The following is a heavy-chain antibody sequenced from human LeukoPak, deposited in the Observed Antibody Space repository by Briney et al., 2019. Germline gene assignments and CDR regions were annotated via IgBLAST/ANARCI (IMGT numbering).Heavy chain of an antibody. CDR3: AREPNMITFGGVIVIRDY. D-gene: IGHD3-16*02. CDR2: ISSSSSTI. Sequence: GGSLRLSCAASGFTFSSYSMNWVRQAPGKGLDWVSYISSSSSTIYYADSVKGRFTISRDNAKNSLYLQMNSLRAEDTAVYYCAREPNMITFGGVIVIRDYWGQGTLVTVSS. CDR1: GFTFSSYS. V-gene: IGHV3-48*01. J-gene: IGHJ4*02.